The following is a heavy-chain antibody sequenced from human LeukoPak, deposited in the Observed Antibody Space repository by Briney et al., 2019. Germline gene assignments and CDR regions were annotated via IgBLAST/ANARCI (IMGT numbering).Heavy chain of an antibody. D-gene: IGHD3-10*01. CDR1: GGSVSSTTYY. V-gene: IGHV4-39*01. Sequence: ASETLSLTCTVSGGSVSSTTYYWNWIRQPPGKGLEWIASINYSGSTYYNPSLKSRVTISVDTSENQFSLKLSSVTAADTAVYYCARYVVYGSGKYYFDYWGQGTLVTVSS. CDR3: ARYVVYGSGKYYFDY. CDR2: INYSGST. J-gene: IGHJ4*02.